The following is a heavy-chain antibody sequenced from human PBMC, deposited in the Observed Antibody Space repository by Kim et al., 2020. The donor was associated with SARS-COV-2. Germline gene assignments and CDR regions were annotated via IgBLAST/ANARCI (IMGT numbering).Heavy chain of an antibody. V-gene: IGHV3-30*02. D-gene: IGHD3-16*01. J-gene: IGHJ4*02. Sequence: VKGRFTISRDNSKNTLYLQMNSLRAEDTAVYYCAKGWSYDYVWGSSNFDYWGQGTLVAVSS. CDR3: AKGWSYDYVWGSSNFDY.